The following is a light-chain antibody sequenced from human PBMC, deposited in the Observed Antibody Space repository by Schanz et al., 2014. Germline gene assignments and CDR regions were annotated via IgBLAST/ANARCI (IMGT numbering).Light chain of an antibody. V-gene: IGLV2-8*01. CDR3: SSYAGSNNLGV. Sequence: QSALTQPPSASGSPGQSVTISCTGTSSDVGGYNYVSWYQQNPGRAPKVLIFEVNKRPSGVPDRFSGSKSGNTASLTVSGLKAEDEAEYYCSSYAGSNNLGVFGGGTKVTVL. J-gene: IGLJ3*02. CDR1: SSDVGGYNY. CDR2: EVN.